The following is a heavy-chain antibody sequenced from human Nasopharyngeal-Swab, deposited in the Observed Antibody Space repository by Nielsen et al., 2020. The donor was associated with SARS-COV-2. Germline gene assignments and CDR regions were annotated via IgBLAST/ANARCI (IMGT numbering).Heavy chain of an antibody. CDR3: AKDLRSSSRGGMDV. CDR2: ISGSGGST. J-gene: IGHJ6*02. Sequence: GESLKISCAASGFTFSSYAMSWVRQAPGKGLEWVSAISGSGGSTYYADSVKGRSTISRDNSKNTLYLQMNSLRAEDTAVYYCAKDLRSSSRGGMDVWGQGTTVTVSS. CDR1: GFTFSSYA. D-gene: IGHD6-13*01. V-gene: IGHV3-23*01.